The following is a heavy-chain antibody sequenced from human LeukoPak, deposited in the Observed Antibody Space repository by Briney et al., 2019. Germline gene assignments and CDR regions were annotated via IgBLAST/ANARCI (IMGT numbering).Heavy chain of an antibody. Sequence: GGSLRLSCAATGFTFSSYAMSWVRQAPGKGLEWVSLISGSGGSTDYADSVKGRFTISRDKSKNTLYLQMNRLRAEDTAVYYCAKDYGYSYYDSSGYHGGVDYWGQGTLVTVSS. D-gene: IGHD3-22*01. CDR1: GFTFSSYA. CDR2: ISGSGGST. J-gene: IGHJ4*02. CDR3: AKDYGYSYYDSSGYHGGVDY. V-gene: IGHV3-23*01.